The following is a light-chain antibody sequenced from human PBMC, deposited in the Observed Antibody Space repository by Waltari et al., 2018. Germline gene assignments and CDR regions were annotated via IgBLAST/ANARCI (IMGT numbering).Light chain of an antibody. J-gene: IGKJ2*01. CDR2: AAS. CDR1: QSVSSY. V-gene: IGKV3-20*01. Sequence: EIVLTQSPGTLSLSPGARATLSCRASQSVSSYLAWYQQRPGQAPRLLIYAASSRATGIPDKFSGSGSGTDFTLTISRVEPEDFAMYYCQQYGSSPRTFGQGTKLEI. CDR3: QQYGSSPRT.